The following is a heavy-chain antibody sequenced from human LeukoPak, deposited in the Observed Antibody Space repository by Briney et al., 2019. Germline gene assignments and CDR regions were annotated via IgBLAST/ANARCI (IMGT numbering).Heavy chain of an antibody. V-gene: IGHV4-59*08. CDR2: IYYSGST. CDR1: GGSISSYY. Sequence: SETLSLTCTVSGGSISSYYWSWIRQPPGKGLEWIGYIYYSGSTNYNPSLKSRVTISVDTSKNQFSLKLSSVTAADTAVYYCASQIVLISDGMDVWGQGTTVTVSS. CDR3: ASQIVLISDGMDV. D-gene: IGHD3-22*01. J-gene: IGHJ6*02.